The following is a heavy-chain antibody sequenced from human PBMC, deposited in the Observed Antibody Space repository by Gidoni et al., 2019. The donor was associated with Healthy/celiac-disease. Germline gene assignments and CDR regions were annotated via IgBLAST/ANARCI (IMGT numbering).Heavy chain of an antibody. Sequence: QVQLQESGPGLVTPSETLSLTCTVSGGFISSYYWSWIRQPPGKGLEWIGYIYYSGSTNYNPSLKSRVTISVDTSKNQFSLKLSSVTAADTAVYYCARGEAYYYGSGKVGYFDYWGQGTLVTVSS. V-gene: IGHV4-59*01. CDR1: GGFISSYY. CDR2: IYYSGST. J-gene: IGHJ4*02. D-gene: IGHD3-10*01. CDR3: ARGEAYYYGSGKVGYFDY.